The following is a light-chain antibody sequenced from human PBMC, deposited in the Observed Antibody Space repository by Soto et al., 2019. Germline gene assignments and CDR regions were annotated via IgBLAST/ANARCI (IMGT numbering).Light chain of an antibody. CDR1: QSVISK. J-gene: IGKJ4*01. CDR3: QQYDKWPLT. Sequence: EIVMTQSPATLSVSPGERATLSCRASQSVISKLAWYQQKVGQAPRLLIYGASTRATGIPDRFSGSGSGTDFTLTISSLQAEDFEFYYCQQYDKWPLTLGVGAKVEIK. CDR2: GAS. V-gene: IGKV3-15*01.